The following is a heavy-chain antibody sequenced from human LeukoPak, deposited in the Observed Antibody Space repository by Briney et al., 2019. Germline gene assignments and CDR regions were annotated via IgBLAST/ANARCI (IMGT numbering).Heavy chain of an antibody. D-gene: IGHD7-27*01. CDR2: VYPGDSHT. J-gene: IGHJ1*01. CDR3: AXLSGGSWANTEYFPD. V-gene: IGHV5-51*01. CDR1: GYTFNTYW. Sequence: GESLTISCKASGYTFNTYWIGWVRQKPGKGLEWMAIVYPGDSHTRYSPSFQGHFTISADKTVTTAYLQWSSLEASDTAVYYCAXLSGGSWANTEYFPDWGQGTLVIVSS.